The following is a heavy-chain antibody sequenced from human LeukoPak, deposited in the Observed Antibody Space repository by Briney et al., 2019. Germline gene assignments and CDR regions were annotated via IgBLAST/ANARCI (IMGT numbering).Heavy chain of an antibody. Sequence: PSETLSLTCAVYGGSFSGYYWSWIRQPPGKGLVWIGEINHSGSTNYNPSLKSRATISVDTSKNQFSLKLSSVTAADTAVYYCARGERDTAISYWGQGTLVTVSS. D-gene: IGHD5-18*01. J-gene: IGHJ4*02. CDR1: GGSFSGYY. CDR2: INHSGST. V-gene: IGHV4-34*01. CDR3: ARGERDTAISY.